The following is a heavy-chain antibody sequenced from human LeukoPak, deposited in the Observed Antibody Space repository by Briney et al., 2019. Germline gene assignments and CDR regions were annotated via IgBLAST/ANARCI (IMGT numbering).Heavy chain of an antibody. V-gene: IGHV3-23*01. CDR2: IGDSAFST. J-gene: IGHJ4*02. Sequence: PGGSLRLSCAASGFAFSNYAMSWVRQAPGKGLEWVSAIGDSAFSTYYADSVKGRFTISRDNSKSTLYLQINSLRAEDTAVYFCALYCTDGVCPMRYFDFWGQGTLVTVSS. CDR1: GFAFSNYA. D-gene: IGHD2-8*01. CDR3: ALYCTDGVCPMRYFDF.